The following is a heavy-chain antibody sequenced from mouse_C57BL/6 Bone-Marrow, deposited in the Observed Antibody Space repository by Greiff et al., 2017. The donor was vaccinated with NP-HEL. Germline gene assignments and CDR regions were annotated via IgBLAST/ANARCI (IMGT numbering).Heavy chain of an antibody. V-gene: IGHV14-4*01. CDR1: GFNIKDDY. J-gene: IGHJ1*03. CDR2: IDPENGDT. CDR3: TRITTVVVRYFDV. Sequence: VQLQQSGAELVRPGASVKLSCTASGFNIKDDYMHWVKQRPEQGLEWIGWIDPENGDTEYASKFQGKATITADTSSNTAYLQLSSLTSEDTAVYYCTRITTVVVRYFDVWGTGTTVTVSS. D-gene: IGHD1-1*01.